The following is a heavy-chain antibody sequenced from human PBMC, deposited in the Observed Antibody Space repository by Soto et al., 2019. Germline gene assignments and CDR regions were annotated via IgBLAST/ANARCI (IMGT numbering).Heavy chain of an antibody. CDR3: ARAGRGMTTGNFIVLVY. D-gene: IGHD4-17*01. V-gene: IGHV1-69*06. Sequence: SVKVSCKASGGTFSSYAISWVRQAPGQGLEWMGGIIPIFGTANYAQKFQGRVTITADKSTSTAYMELSSLRSEDTAVYYCARAGRGMTTGNFIVLVYWGQGTLVTVSS. CDR1: GGTFSSYA. CDR2: IIPIFGTA. J-gene: IGHJ4*02.